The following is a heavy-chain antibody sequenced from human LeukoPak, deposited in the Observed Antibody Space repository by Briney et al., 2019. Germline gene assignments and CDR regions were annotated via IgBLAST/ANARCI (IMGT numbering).Heavy chain of an antibody. D-gene: IGHD5-18*01. J-gene: IGHJ3*01. V-gene: IGHV1-69*04. CDR2: IVPILGIA. Sequence: GASVKVSCKASGGTFNNYAISWVRQAPGQGLERMGRIVPILGIANYAQEFQGRLIITADKATSSAYMELSSLRSEDTAVYYCARDQGDNSYGYYAIWYAFDVWGQGTMVTVSS. CDR3: ARDQGDNSYGYYAIWYAFDV. CDR1: GGTFNNYA.